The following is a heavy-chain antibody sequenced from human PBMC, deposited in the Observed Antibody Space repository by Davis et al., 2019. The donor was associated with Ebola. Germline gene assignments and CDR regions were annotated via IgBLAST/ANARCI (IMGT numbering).Heavy chain of an antibody. J-gene: IGHJ6*02. D-gene: IGHD6-13*01. Sequence: GESLKISCAASGFTFSSYGMHWVRQAPGKGLEWVAVISYDGSNKYYADSVKGRFTISRDNSKNTLYLQMNSLRAEDTAVYYCARDPTQWSSSWYYYYGMDVWGQGTTVTVSS. CDR1: GFTFSSYG. CDR3: ARDPTQWSSSWYYYYGMDV. CDR2: ISYDGSNK. V-gene: IGHV3-30*03.